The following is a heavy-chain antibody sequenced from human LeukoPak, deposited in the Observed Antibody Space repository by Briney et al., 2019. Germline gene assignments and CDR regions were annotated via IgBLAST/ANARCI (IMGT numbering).Heavy chain of an antibody. V-gene: IGHV3-23*01. Sequence: GGSLRLSCAASGFTFSSYAMSWVRQAPGKGLEWVSAISGSGGSTYYADSVKGRFTIFRDNSKNTLYLQMNSLRAEDTAVYYCAKSTIFGVVLFDYWGQGTLVTVSS. CDR3: AKSTIFGVVLFDY. CDR1: GFTFSSYA. J-gene: IGHJ4*02. D-gene: IGHD3-3*01. CDR2: ISGSGGST.